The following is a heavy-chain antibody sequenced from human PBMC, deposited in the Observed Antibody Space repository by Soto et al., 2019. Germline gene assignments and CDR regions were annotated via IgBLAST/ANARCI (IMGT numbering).Heavy chain of an antibody. CDR1: VFTFSSYW. Sequence: PRGALRVSCAASVFTFSSYWMHWVRQAPGKGLVWVSRINSDGSSTSYADSVKGRFTISRDNAKNTLYLQMNSLRAEDTAVYYCARDHRAVDYWGQGTLVTVSS. J-gene: IGHJ4*02. CDR3: ARDHRAVDY. CDR2: INSDGSST. V-gene: IGHV3-74*01.